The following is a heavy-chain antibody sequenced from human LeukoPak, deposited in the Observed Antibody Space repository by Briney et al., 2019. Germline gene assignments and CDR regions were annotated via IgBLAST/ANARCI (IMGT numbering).Heavy chain of an antibody. CDR1: GYTFTSYG. J-gene: IGHJ5*02. CDR2: ISAYNGNT. Sequence: ASVKVSCKASGYTFTSYGISWVRQAPEQGLEWMGWISAYNGNTNYAQKLQGRVTMTTDTSMSTAYMELRSLRSDDTAVYYCARAIAARLTGGSFDPWGQGTLVTVSS. V-gene: IGHV1-18*01. CDR3: ARAIAARLTGGSFDP. D-gene: IGHD6-6*01.